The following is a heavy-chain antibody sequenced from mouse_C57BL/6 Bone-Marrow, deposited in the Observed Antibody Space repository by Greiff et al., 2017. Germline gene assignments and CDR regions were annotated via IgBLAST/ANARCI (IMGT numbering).Heavy chain of an antibody. CDR1: GFTFSSYA. CDR3: ARDGNPVDY. D-gene: IGHD2-1*01. V-gene: IGHV5-4*01. Sequence: EVHLVESGGGLVKPGGSLKLSCAASGFTFSSYAMSWVRQTPEKRLEWVASISDGGSYTDYPDNVKGRFTISRDNAKNNLYLQQSHLKSEDTAMYDCARDGNPVDYGGQGTTLTVSS. J-gene: IGHJ2*01. CDR2: ISDGGSYT.